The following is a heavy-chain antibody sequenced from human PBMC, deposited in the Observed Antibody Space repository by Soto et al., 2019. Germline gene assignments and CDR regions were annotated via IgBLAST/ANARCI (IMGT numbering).Heavy chain of an antibody. D-gene: IGHD2-15*01. V-gene: IGHV1-18*01. Sequence: ASVKVSCKASGYTFTSYGISWVRQAPGQGLEWMGWISAYNGNTNYAQKLQGRVTMTTDTSTSTAYMELRSLRSDDTAVYYCARDIVVVVAATPWFGDGMYVWGQGTTVTVSS. CDR1: GYTFTSYG. CDR3: ARDIVVVVAATPWFGDGMYV. J-gene: IGHJ6*02. CDR2: ISAYNGNT.